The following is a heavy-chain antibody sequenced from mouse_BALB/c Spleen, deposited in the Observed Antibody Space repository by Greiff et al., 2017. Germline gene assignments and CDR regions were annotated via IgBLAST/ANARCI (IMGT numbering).Heavy chain of an antibody. CDR2: ISSGGSYT. CDR3: ARQESRVITPYYYAMDY. CDR1: GFTFSSYG. J-gene: IGHJ4*01. V-gene: IGHV5-6*01. D-gene: IGHD2-4*01. Sequence: EVKVVESGGDLVKPGGSLKLSCAASGFTFSSYGMSWVRQTPDKRLEWVATISSGGSYTYYPDSVKGRFTISRDNAKNTLYLQMSSLKSEDTAMYYCARQESRVITPYYYAMDYWGQGTSVTVSS.